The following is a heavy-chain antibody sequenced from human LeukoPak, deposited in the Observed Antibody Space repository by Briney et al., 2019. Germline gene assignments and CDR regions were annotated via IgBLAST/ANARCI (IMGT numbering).Heavy chain of an antibody. V-gene: IGHV3-33*01. CDR1: GFTFSSYG. Sequence: GGSLRLSCAASGFTFSSYGMHWVRQAPGKGLEWVAVIWYDGSNKYYADSVKGRFTISRDNSKNTLYLQMNSLRAEDTAVYYCARAFPAYGSSYYFDYWGQGTLVTVSS. D-gene: IGHD2-2*01. CDR3: ARAFPAYGSSYYFDY. CDR2: IWYDGSNK. J-gene: IGHJ4*02.